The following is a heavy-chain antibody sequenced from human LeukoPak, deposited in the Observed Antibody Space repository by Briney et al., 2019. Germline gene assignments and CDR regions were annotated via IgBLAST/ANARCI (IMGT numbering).Heavy chain of an antibody. D-gene: IGHD6-6*01. V-gene: IGHV3-30-3*01. J-gene: IGHJ4*02. CDR1: GFTFSSYA. CDR2: ISYDGSNK. Sequence: PGGSLRLSCAASGFTFSSYAMHWVRQAPGKGLEWVAVISYDGSNKYYADSVKGRFTISRDNSKNTLYLQMNSLRAEDTAVYYCARDRRIAARRWEPLDYWGQGTLVTVSS. CDR3: ARDRRIAARRWEPLDY.